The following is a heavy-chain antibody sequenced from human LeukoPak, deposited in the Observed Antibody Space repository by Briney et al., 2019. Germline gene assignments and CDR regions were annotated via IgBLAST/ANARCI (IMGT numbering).Heavy chain of an antibody. V-gene: IGHV3-33*01. CDR2: IWYDGSNK. CDR1: GFTFSNYG. Sequence: PGKSLRLSCAASGFTFSNYGMHWVRQAPGKGLEWVAVIWYDGSNKYYADSVKGRFTISRDNSKNTLYLQMNSLRAEDTAAYYCARGNVGIGFYWYFDLWGRGALVTVSS. CDR3: ARGNVGIGFYWYFDL. D-gene: IGHD7-27*01. J-gene: IGHJ2*01.